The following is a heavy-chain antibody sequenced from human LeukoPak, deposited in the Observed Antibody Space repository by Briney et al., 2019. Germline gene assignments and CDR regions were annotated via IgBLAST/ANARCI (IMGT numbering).Heavy chain of an antibody. J-gene: IGHJ4*02. CDR3: ARVSEDTVGEEFDY. D-gene: IGHD5-18*01. CDR2: ISTSSGTI. V-gene: IGHV3-11*01. CDR1: GFTFSDYY. Sequence: PGGSLRLSCAAPGFTFSDYYMSWIRQAPGKGLEWVSYISTSSGTIYYADSVKGRFTISRDNAKSSLYLQMNSLRAEDTAVYYCARVSEDTVGEEFDYWGQGTLVTVSS.